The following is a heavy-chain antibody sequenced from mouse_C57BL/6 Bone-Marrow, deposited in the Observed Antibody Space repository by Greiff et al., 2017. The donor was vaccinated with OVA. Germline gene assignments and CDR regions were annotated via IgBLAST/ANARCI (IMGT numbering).Heavy chain of an antibody. V-gene: IGHV1-54*01. J-gene: IGHJ1*03. CDR3: AKEPQAVVAMDWYFDV. CDR2: INPGSGGT. CDR1: GYAFTNYL. D-gene: IGHD1-1*01. Sequence: QVQLQQSGAELVRPGTSVKVSCKASGYAFTNYLIEWVKQRPGQGLEWIGVINPGSGGTNYNEKFKGKATLTADKSSSTAYMQLSSLTSEDSAVYFCAKEPQAVVAMDWYFDVWGTGTTVTVSS.